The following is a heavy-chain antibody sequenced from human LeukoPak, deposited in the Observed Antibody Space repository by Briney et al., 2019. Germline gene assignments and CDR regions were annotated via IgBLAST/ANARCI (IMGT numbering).Heavy chain of an antibody. Sequence: GGSLRLSCAASGFTFSNSWMHWVRQAPGEGLVWVSRMDGDGNTMDYADSVKGRFTISRDNAKNTLYLQMNSLRAEDTAVYYCAKGDLSGSYEYWGQGTLVTVSS. V-gene: IGHV3-74*01. D-gene: IGHD1-26*01. J-gene: IGHJ4*02. CDR2: MDGDGNTM. CDR3: AKGDLSGSYEY. CDR1: GFTFSNSW.